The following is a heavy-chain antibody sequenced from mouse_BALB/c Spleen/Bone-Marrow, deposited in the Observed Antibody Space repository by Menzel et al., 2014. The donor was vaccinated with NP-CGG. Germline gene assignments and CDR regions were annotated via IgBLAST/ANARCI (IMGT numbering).Heavy chain of an antibody. V-gene: IGHV1-9*01. CDR3: ARLGRGFDY. J-gene: IGHJ2*01. CDR2: ILPGSGST. D-gene: IGHD4-1*01. CDR1: GYTFSSYW. Sequence: VKLVESGAELMKPGASVKISCKATGYTFSSYWIEWAKQRPGHGPEWIGEILPGSGSTNYNEKFKGKATFTADTSSNTAYMQLSSLTSEDSAVYYCARLGRGFDYWGQGTTLTVSS.